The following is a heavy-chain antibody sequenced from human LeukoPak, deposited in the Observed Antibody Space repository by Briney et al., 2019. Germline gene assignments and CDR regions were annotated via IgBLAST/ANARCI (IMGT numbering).Heavy chain of an antibody. CDR3: ARDIFSGVDYYYYMDV. D-gene: IGHD2-8*01. CDR1: GGSISSSSYY. J-gene: IGHJ6*03. V-gene: IGHV4-39*07. CDR2: IYYSGST. Sequence: SETLSLTCTVSGGSISSSSYYWGWIRQPPGKGLEWIGSIYYSGSTYYNPSLKSRVTISVDTSKNQFSLKLSSVTAADTAVYYCARDIFSGVDYYYYMDVWGKGTTVTVSS.